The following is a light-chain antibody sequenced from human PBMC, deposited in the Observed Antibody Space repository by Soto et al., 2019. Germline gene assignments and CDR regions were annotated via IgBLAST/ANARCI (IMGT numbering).Light chain of an antibody. CDR1: SSNIGAGYD. J-gene: IGLJ1*01. Sequence: ALRRAPAEFSAPGESVTISCTGSSSNIGAGYDVHWYQQLPGTAPKLLIYGNSNRPSGVPDRFSGSKSGTSASLAITGLQAEDEADYYCQSYDSSLSGSYVFGTGTKVPVL. V-gene: IGLV1-40*01. CDR3: QSYDSSLSGSYV. CDR2: GNS.